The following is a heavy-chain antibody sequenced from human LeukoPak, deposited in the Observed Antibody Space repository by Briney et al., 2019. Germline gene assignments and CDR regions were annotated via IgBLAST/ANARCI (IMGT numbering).Heavy chain of an antibody. Sequence: QPGGSLRLSCAASGSTFSSYAMHWVRQAPGKGLEWVAVISYDGSNKYYADSVKGRFTISRDNSKNTLYPQMNSLRAEDTAVYYCARGSMPRAARYYFDYWGQGTLVTVSS. CDR1: GSTFSSYA. D-gene: IGHD6-6*01. CDR2: ISYDGSNK. J-gene: IGHJ4*02. CDR3: ARGSMPRAARYYFDY. V-gene: IGHV3-30-3*01.